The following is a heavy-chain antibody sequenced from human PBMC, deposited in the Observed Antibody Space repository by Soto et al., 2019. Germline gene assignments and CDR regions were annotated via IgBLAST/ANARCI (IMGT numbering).Heavy chain of an antibody. CDR1: GNTFTGYY. J-gene: IGHJ4*02. D-gene: IGHD1-26*01. Sequence: ASVKVSCKASGNTFTGYYIHWVRQAPGQGLEWMGWINPNNDGTTYAEKFQGRVTMTRDTSTSTAYMELSRLRSDDTAVYYCARDLGGSRDSWGQGTLVTVSS. CDR2: INPNNDGT. V-gene: IGHV1-2*02. CDR3: ARDLGGSRDS.